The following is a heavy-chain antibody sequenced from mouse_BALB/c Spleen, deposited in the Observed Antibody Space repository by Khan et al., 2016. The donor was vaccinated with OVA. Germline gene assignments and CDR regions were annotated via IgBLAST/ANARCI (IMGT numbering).Heavy chain of an antibody. CDR3: ARPYYGSAWFAY. CDR2: IWGGGGT. J-gene: IGHJ3*01. V-gene: IGHV2-6-4*01. CDR1: GFSLSRYN. D-gene: IGHD1-1*01. Sequence: QVRLQQSGPGLVSPSQSLSITYTVSGFSLSRYNIHWVRQPPGKGLEWLGMIWGGGGTDYNSTLKSRLSISKDNSKSQVFLKMNSLQTNDTAMYYCARPYYGSAWFAYWGQGTLVTVSA.